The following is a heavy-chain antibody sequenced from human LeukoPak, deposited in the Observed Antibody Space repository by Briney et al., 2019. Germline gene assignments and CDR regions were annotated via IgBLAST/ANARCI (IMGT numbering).Heavy chain of an antibody. CDR2: INPKNAGT. J-gene: IGHJ4*02. D-gene: IGHD3-10*01. Sequence: PAASVKVSCKASGYTFTGHYIHWVRQAPGQGLEWMGWINPKNAGTNYAQKFQGRVTMTRDTSTGTAYMELSRLRSDDTAVYYCARDLRGLFISGSYYKLGYWGQGTLVTVSS. CDR3: ARDLRGLFISGSYYKLGY. CDR1: GYTFTGHY. V-gene: IGHV1-2*02.